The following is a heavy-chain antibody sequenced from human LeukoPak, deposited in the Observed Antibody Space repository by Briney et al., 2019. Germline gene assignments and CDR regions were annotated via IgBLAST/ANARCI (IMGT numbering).Heavy chain of an antibody. Sequence: SETLSLTCGISGDSINNHDWWSWVRQPPGKGLEWIAEIHDGGTPNYNPSLKSRVTISVDKFKTQFSLNLNSETAADTAVYYCVANGYYCLDQWGHGTLVTVSP. J-gene: IGHJ4*01. CDR2: IHDGGTP. D-gene: IGHD5-18*01. CDR1: GDSINNHDW. CDR3: VANGYYCLDQ. V-gene: IGHV4/OR15-8*01.